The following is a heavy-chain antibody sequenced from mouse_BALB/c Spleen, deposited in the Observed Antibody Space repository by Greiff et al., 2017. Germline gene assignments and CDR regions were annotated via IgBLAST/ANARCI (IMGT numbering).Heavy chain of an antibody. D-gene: IGHD3-1*01. CDR3: ARDRGDYFDY. Sequence: EVQVVESGGGLVQPGGSLKLSCAASGFTFSSYGMSWVRQTPDKRLELVATINSNGGSTYYPDSVKGRFTISRDNAKNTLYLQMSSLKSEDTAMYYCARDRGDYFDYWGQGTTLTVSS. J-gene: IGHJ2*01. CDR1: GFTFSSYG. V-gene: IGHV5-6-3*01. CDR2: INSNGGST.